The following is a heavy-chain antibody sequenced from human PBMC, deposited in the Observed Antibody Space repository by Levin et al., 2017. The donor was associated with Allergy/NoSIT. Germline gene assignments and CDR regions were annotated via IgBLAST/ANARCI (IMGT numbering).Heavy chain of an antibody. Sequence: GGSLRLSCVVSGFTFSDYAMSWIRQTPDKGLEWIPIISGNSRVIYYADSVRGRFTVSRDNSKNTLYLQMNSLRADDTALYYCVSYRDGPYIPIAYWGQGTLVTVSS. CDR3: VSYRDGPYIPIAY. CDR2: ISGNSRVI. CDR1: GFTFSDYA. V-gene: IGHV3-23*01. J-gene: IGHJ4*02. D-gene: IGHD3-16*02.